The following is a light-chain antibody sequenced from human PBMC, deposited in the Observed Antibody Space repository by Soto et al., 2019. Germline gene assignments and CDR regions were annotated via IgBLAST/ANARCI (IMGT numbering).Light chain of an antibody. Sequence: EIVLTQSPGTLSLSPGERATLSCRASQSVDSTYLAWHQQRPGQAPRLLIYATSSRAAGVPDRFSGSGSGTDFTLTISRLEPEDFAVYYCQQYDTSTPLYTFGQGTKLDIK. V-gene: IGKV3-20*01. CDR1: QSVDSTY. CDR3: QQYDTSTPLYT. CDR2: ATS. J-gene: IGKJ2*01.